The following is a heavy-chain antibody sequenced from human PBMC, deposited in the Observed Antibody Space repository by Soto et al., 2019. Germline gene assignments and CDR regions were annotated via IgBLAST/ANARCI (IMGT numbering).Heavy chain of an antibody. CDR3: ARGLGVTDYGDYQVDY. J-gene: IGHJ4*02. V-gene: IGHV1-8*01. CDR1: RYTFTSYD. Sequence: QVQLVQSGAEVKKPGASVKVSCKASRYTFTSYDINWVRQATGQGLEWMGWMNPNSGNTGYAQKFQGRVTMTRNTXIGXAYRELSSLRSEDTAVYYCARGLGVTDYGDYQVDYWGQGTLVTVSS. CDR2: MNPNSGNT. D-gene: IGHD4-17*01.